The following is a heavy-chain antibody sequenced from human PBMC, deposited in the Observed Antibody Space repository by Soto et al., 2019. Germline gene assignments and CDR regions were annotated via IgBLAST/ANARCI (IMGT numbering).Heavy chain of an antibody. Sequence: GSLRLSCAASGFTVSGNYMSWVRQAPGKGLEWVALVYSGGNTYYADYVKGRFTISRDNSKNTLYLQMNSLRAEDTAVYYCARGLYFYDNSGYLPFDYWGQGNLVTVSS. D-gene: IGHD3-22*01. J-gene: IGHJ4*02. V-gene: IGHV3-53*01. CDR1: GFTVSGNY. CDR3: ARGLYFYDNSGYLPFDY. CDR2: VYSGGNT.